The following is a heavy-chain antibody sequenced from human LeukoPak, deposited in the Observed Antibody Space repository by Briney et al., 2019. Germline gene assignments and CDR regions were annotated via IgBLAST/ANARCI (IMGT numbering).Heavy chain of an antibody. CDR2: INPNSGGT. V-gene: IGHV1-2*02. CDR1: GYTFTGYY. Sequence: GASVKVSCKAPGYTFTGYYMHWVRQAPGQGLEWMGWINPNSGGTNYAQKFQGRVTMTRDTSISTAYMELSRLRSDDTAVYYCARDRGRYFEEGTLYYYYYYGMDVWGQGTTVTVSS. D-gene: IGHD3-9*01. CDR3: ARDRGRYFEEGTLYYYYYYGMDV. J-gene: IGHJ6*02.